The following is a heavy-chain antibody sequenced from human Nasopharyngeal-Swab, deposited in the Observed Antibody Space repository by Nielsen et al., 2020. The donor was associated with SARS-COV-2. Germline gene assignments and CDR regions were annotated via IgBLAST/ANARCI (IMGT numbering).Heavy chain of an antibody. V-gene: IGHV1-3*01. Sequence: GESLKISCKASGYTFTSYAMHWVRQAPGQRLEWMGWINAGNGNTKYSQKFQGRVTITRDTSASTAYMELSSLRSEDTAVYYCAARMEWTPAFDPWGQGTLVTVSS. CDR1: GYTFTSYA. CDR3: AARMEWTPAFDP. D-gene: IGHD3-3*01. J-gene: IGHJ5*02. CDR2: INAGNGNT.